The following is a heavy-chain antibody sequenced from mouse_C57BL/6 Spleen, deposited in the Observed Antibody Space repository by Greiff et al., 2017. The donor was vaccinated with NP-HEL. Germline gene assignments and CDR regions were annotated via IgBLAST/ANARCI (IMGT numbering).Heavy chain of an antibody. V-gene: IGHV1-61*01. CDR1: GYTFTSYW. J-gene: IGHJ2*01. CDR2: IYPSDSET. CDR3: ARYGYGSSYEDYFDY. D-gene: IGHD1-1*01. Sequence: QVQLQQPGAELVRPGSSVKLSCKASGYTFTSYWMDWVKQRPGQGLEWIGNIYPSDSETHYNQKFKDKATLTVDKSSSTAYMQLSSLTSEDSAVYYGARYGYGSSYEDYFDYWGQGTTLTVSS.